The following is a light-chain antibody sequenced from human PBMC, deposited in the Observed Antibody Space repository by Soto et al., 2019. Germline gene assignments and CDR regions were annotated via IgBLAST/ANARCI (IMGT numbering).Light chain of an antibody. Sequence: EIVLTQSPGTLSLSPRERATLSCRASQSVNSEYLAWYQQKPGQAPRLLIYGASIRATGIPDRFSGSGSGTDFTISISRLEPEDFASYYCQQYGSSPITFGQGTRLEI. CDR2: GAS. J-gene: IGKJ5*01. CDR3: QQYGSSPIT. CDR1: QSVNSEY. V-gene: IGKV3-20*01.